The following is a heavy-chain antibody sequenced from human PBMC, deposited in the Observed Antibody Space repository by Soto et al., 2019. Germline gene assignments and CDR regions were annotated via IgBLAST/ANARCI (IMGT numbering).Heavy chain of an antibody. D-gene: IGHD3-3*01. J-gene: IGHJ4*02. CDR3: ARGHYDFWSGYFATIDY. CDR1: GGSISSYY. V-gene: IGHV4-59*08. Sequence: SETLSLTCTVSGGSISSYYWSWIRQPPGKGLEWIGYIHYSGSTKYNPSPKSRVTISAETSKKQFSLKLSSVTAADTAVYYCARGHYDFWSGYFATIDYWGQGTLVTVSS. CDR2: IHYSGST.